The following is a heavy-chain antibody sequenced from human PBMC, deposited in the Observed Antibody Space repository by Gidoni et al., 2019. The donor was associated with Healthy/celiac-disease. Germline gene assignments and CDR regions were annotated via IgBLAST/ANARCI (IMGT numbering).Heavy chain of an antibody. V-gene: IGHV3-21*01. J-gene: IGHJ4*02. Sequence: EVQLVESGGGLVKPGGSLRLSCAASGFTFSSYSMTWVRQAPGKGLEWVSSISSSSSYIYYADSVKGRFTISRDNAKNSLYLQMNSLRAEDTAVYYCASLTPKIYSSPSGWGQGTLVTVSS. CDR3: ASLTPKIYSSPSG. CDR2: ISSSSSYI. D-gene: IGHD6-6*01. CDR1: GFTFSSYS.